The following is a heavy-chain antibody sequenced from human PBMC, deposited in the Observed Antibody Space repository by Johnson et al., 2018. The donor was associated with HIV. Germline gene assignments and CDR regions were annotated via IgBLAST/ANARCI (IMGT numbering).Heavy chain of an antibody. J-gene: IGHJ3*02. CDR1: GFTFSNYA. CDR2: ISGSGGST. V-gene: IGHV3-23*04. D-gene: IGHD5-18*01. CDR3: ATEGDSSGPIDAFDI. Sequence: VQLVESGGGLVQPGGYLRLSCAASGFTFSNYAMSWVRQAPGKGLEWVSAISGSGGSTYHADSVKGRFPISRGNSKKTLYLQMNSLRTDDTAVYYCATEGDSSGPIDAFDIWGQGTMGTVSS.